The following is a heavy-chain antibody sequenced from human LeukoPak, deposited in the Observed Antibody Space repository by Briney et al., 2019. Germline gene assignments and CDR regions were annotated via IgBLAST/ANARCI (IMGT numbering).Heavy chain of an antibody. CDR1: GGSISSSSYY. CDR3: EATYYYDSSGYYYRPYYYYYMDV. D-gene: IGHD3-22*01. J-gene: IGHJ6*03. V-gene: IGHV4-39*01. CDR2: IYYSGST. Sequence: PSETLSLTCTVSGGSISSSSYYWGWIRQPPGKGLEWIGSIYYSGSTYYNPSLKSRVTISVDTSKNQFPLKLSSVTAADTAVYYCEATYYYDSSGYYYRPYYYYYMDVWGKGTTVTVSS.